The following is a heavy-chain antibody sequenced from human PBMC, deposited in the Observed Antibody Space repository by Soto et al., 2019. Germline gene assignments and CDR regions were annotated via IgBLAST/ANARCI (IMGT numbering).Heavy chain of an antibody. D-gene: IGHD6-13*01. CDR3: AREVSIAAANYGMDV. J-gene: IGHJ6*02. CDR2: VYYSGNS. Sequence: SETLSLTCTVSGGSISSYYWNWLRQSPGQGLEWIGCVYYSGNSNHNPSLKSRVTISVDTSKNQFSLKLSSVTAADTAVYYCAREVSIAAANYGMDVWGQGTTVTVSS. CDR1: GGSISSYY. V-gene: IGHV4-59*13.